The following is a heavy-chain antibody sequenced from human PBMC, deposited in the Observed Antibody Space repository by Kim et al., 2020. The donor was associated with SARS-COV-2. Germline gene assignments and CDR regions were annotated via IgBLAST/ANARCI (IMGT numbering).Heavy chain of an antibody. CDR3: ASPSSSSSYYYGMDV. V-gene: IGHV5-10-1*01. CDR2: IDPSDSYT. J-gene: IGHJ6*02. D-gene: IGHD6-6*01. CDR1: GYSFTSYW. Sequence: GESLKISCKGSGYSFTSYWISWVRQMPGKGLEWMGRIDPSDSYTNYSPSFQGHVTISADKSISTAYLQWSSLKASDTAMYYCASPSSSSSYYYGMDVWGQGTTVTVS.